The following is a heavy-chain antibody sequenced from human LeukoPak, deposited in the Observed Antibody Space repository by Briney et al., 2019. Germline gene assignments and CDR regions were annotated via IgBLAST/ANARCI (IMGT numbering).Heavy chain of an antibody. Sequence: GGSLRLSCAASGFTFSGSAMHWVRQAPGKGLEWVGRIKSKTDGGTTDYAAPVKGRFTISRDDSKNTLYLQMNSLKTEDTAVYYCTTEYYYGSGSYDQFDYWGQGTLVTVSS. CDR3: TTEYYYGSGSYDQFDY. CDR2: IKSKTDGGTT. CDR1: GFTFSGSA. V-gene: IGHV3-15*01. D-gene: IGHD3-10*01. J-gene: IGHJ4*02.